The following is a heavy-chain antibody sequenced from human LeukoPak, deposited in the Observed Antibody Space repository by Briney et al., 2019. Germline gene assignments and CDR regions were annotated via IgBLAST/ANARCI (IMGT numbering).Heavy chain of an antibody. CDR3: ARDRTASDY. V-gene: IGHV3-21*01. D-gene: IGHD4-17*01. CDR2: INSSSSYI. CDR1: GFTFSSYS. Sequence: GGSLRLSCAAFGFTFSSYSMNWVRQAPGKGLEWVSSINSSSSYIYYADSVKGRFTISRDNAKNSLYLQMNSLRAEDTAVYYCARDRTASDYWGQGTLVTVSS. J-gene: IGHJ4*02.